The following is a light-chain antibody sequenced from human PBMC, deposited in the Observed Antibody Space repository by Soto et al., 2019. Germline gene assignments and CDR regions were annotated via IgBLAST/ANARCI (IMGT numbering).Light chain of an antibody. CDR3: QQYGSSPRT. CDR2: DAS. V-gene: IGKV3-20*01. J-gene: IGKJ1*01. Sequence: EIVLTQPPDTLSLSPGERATLSCRASQSIRSERLAWYQQKPGQAPRLVIFDASNRASGMPDRFSGSGSGTDFTLTISRLEPEDFAVYYCQQYGSSPRTFGQGTKVDNK. CDR1: QSIRSER.